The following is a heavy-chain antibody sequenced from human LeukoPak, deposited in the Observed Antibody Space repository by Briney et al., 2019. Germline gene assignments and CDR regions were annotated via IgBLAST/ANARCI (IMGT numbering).Heavy chain of an antibody. Sequence: SETLSLTCTVAGGSISTGTYFWGWIRQPPGKGLECIGTLYYYNGNVDYNPSLKSRVTISGDTSKNQFSLKLSSVTAADTAIYYCASEVMAYGFDIWGQGTMVTVSS. D-gene: IGHD2-21*01. CDR1: GGSISTGTYF. V-gene: IGHV4-39*01. CDR2: LYYYNGNV. J-gene: IGHJ3*02. CDR3: ASEVMAYGFDI.